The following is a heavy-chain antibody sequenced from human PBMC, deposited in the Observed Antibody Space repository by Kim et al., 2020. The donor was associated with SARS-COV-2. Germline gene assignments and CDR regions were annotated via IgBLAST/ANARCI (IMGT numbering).Heavy chain of an antibody. V-gene: IGHV4-31*02. CDR2: ST. Sequence: STYNNPSLKSRVTISVDTSKNQFSLKLSSVTAADTAVYYCARGGGESYDYWGQGTLVTVSP. J-gene: IGHJ4*02. CDR3: ARGGGESYDY. D-gene: IGHD3-10*01.